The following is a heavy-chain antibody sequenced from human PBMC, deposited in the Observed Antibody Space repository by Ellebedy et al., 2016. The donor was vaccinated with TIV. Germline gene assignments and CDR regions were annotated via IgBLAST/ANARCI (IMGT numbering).Heavy chain of an antibody. J-gene: IGHJ3*02. D-gene: IGHD3-3*01. CDR2: IRSEAYGGAT. Sequence: GGSLRLSCTASGFTFADYALSWFRQAPGKGLEWVAFIRSEAYGGATQYAASVRGRFSISRDDSKNIAFLQMNSLKAEDTALYYCSRDLTRSVAYDIWGQGTMVTVSS. CDR3: SRDLTRSVAYDI. CDR1: GFTFADYA. V-gene: IGHV3-49*03.